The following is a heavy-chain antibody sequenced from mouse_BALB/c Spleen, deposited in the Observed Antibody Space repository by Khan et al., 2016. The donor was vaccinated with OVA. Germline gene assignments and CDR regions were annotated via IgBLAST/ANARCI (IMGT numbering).Heavy chain of an antibody. CDR3: ARQVYPGYFDV. D-gene: IGHD2-1*01. CDR1: GFSLTSYG. V-gene: IGHV2-6-1*01. CDR2: IWSDGRT. Sequence: QVQLKQSGPGPVAPSQSLSITCTISGFSLTSYGVHWVRQPAGKGLAWLVVIWSDGRTSYNSALKSRLSISQVNSKSQVFLKVNMRQTDDTAIYYSARQVYPGYFDVWGAGTTVTVSS. J-gene: IGHJ1*01.